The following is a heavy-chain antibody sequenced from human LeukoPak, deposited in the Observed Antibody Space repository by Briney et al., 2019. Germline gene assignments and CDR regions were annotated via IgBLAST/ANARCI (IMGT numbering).Heavy chain of an antibody. CDR2: INHSGST. J-gene: IGHJ4*02. V-gene: IGHV4-34*01. CDR1: GGSFSGYY. D-gene: IGHD3-22*01. CDR3: ARGGWYYDSSGYYYNDYYFDY. Sequence: PSETLSLTCAVYGGSFSGYYWSWIRQPPGKGLEWIGEINHSGSTNYNPSLKSRVTISVDTSKNQFSLKLSSVTAADTAVYYCARGGWYYDSSGYYYNDYYFDYWGQGTLVTVSS.